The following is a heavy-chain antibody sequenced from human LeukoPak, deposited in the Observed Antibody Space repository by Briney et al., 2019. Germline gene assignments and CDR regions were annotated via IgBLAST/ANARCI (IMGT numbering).Heavy chain of an antibody. CDR1: GFTFSSYA. CDR2: ISGSGGST. J-gene: IGHJ5*02. D-gene: IGHD6-19*01. V-gene: IGHV3-23*01. CDR3: AKDFYGSGWHLYNWFDP. Sequence: GGSLRLSCAASGFTFSSYAMSWARQAPGKGLEWVSAISGSGGSTYYADSVKGRFTISRDNSKNTLYLQMNSLRAEDTAVYYCAKDFYGSGWHLYNWFDPWGQGTLVTVSS.